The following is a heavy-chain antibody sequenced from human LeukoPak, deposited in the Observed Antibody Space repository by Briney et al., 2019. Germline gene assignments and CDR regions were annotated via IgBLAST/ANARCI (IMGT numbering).Heavy chain of an antibody. V-gene: IGHV3-23*01. CDR1: GFTFSNYA. CDR3: ATKPYYSDSSGYYYEYFQH. J-gene: IGHJ1*01. CDR2: ISGDGGTT. D-gene: IGHD3-22*01. Sequence: PGGSLRLSCAASGFTFSNYAMTWVRQAPGKGLEWVSVISGDGGTTYYADSVRGRFTISRDSSKNTLSLQMNNLRAEDTAVYYCATKPYYSDSSGYYYEYFQHWGQGTLVTVSS.